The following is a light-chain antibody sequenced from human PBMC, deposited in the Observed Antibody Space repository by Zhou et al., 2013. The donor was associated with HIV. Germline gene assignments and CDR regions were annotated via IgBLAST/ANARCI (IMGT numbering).Light chain of an antibody. CDR2: KAS. V-gene: IGKV1-5*03. CDR1: QSISSW. CDR3: QQYNSYPLT. J-gene: IGKJ4*01. Sequence: DIQMTQSPSTLSTSVGDRVTFTCRASQSISSWLAWYQQKPGKAPKLLIYKASSLESGVPSRFSGSGSGTEFTLTISSLQPDDFATYYCQQYNSYPLTFGRRDQGGDQT.